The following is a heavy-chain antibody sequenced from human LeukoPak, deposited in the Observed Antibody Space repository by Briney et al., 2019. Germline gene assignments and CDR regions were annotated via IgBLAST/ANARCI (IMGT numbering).Heavy chain of an antibody. CDR3: ARYHCPGGICDGFDV. J-gene: IGHJ3*01. V-gene: IGHV4-59*08. D-gene: IGHD2-8*02. CDR2: IHSTGST. CDR1: GGSVGGHF. Sequence: SETLSLTCAVSGGSVGGHFWSWIRQPPGKGLEWIGFIHSTGSTNYNPSLRSRVTMSIDTSTNQFSLKLASVIAADTALFYCARYHCPGGICDGFDVWGQGTMVTVSS.